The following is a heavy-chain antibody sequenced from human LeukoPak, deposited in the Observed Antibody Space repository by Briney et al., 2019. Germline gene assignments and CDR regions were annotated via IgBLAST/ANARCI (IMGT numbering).Heavy chain of an antibody. V-gene: IGHV3-21*01. D-gene: IGHD2-2*01. CDR1: GFTFSTYT. CDR2: ISSSSNNI. J-gene: IGHJ4*02. CDR3: ARGYQRPDY. Sequence: GGSLRLSCAASGFTFSTYTMNWVRQAPGKGLEWVSSISSSSNNINYADSVKGRFTISRDNAVNSVHLQMNSLRVEDTAVYYCARGYQRPDYWGQGTLITVSS.